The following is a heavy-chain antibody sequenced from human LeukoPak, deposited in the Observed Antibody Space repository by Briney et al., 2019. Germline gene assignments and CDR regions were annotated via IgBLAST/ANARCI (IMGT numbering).Heavy chain of an antibody. Sequence: SETLSLTCTVSGGSISSSSYYWGWIRQPPGKGLEWIGSIYYSGSTYYNPSLKSRVTISVDTSKNQFSLELSSVTAADTAVYYCARRGTYYYGSGTIGDWFDPWGQGTLVTVSS. V-gene: IGHV4-39*01. D-gene: IGHD3-10*01. J-gene: IGHJ5*02. CDR2: IYYSGST. CDR3: ARRGTYYYGSGTIGDWFDP. CDR1: GGSISSSSYY.